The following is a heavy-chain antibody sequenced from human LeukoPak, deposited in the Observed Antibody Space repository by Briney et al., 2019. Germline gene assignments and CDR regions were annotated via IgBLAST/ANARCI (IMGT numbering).Heavy chain of an antibody. D-gene: IGHD3-22*01. J-gene: IGHJ4*02. CDR2: IKSKTDGGTT. V-gene: IGHV3-15*01. CDR1: GFTFSNAW. Sequence: GGSLRLSCAASGFTFSNAWMSWVRQAPGKGLEWVGRIKSKTDGGTTDYAAPVKGRFTISRDDSKNSLYLQMNSLKTEDAAVYYCTNFTLTKGGFDYWGQGTLVTVSS. CDR3: TNFTLTKGGFDY.